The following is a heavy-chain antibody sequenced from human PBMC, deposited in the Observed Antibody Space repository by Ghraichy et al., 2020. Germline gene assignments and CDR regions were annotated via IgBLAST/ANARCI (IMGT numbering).Heavy chain of an antibody. CDR3: ARVSVVGWFDP. V-gene: IGHV4-30-2*01. D-gene: IGHD2-15*01. J-gene: IGHJ5*02. Sequence: SETLSLTCAVSGGSISSGGYSWSWIRQPPGKGLEWIGYIYHSGSTYYNPSLKSRVTISVDRSKNQFSLKLSSVTSADTAVYYCARVSVVGWFDPWGQGTLVTVSS. CDR2: IYHSGST. CDR1: GGSISSGGYS.